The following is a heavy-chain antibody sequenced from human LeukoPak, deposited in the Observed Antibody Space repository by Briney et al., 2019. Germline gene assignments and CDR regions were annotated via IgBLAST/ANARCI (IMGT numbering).Heavy chain of an antibody. CDR2: INSDGSST. D-gene: IGHD2-21*02. CDR3: ARGASIFVVTATRPRNHTIDC. CDR1: GFTFSSYW. J-gene: IGHJ4*02. V-gene: IGHV3-74*01. Sequence: AGSLTLSCAASGFTFSSYWLYWVRPAAGKGLVWVERINSDGSSTSYAASVKGRCTIFRDNAKKPLYLQMYIFNAEDTAVYFCARGASIFVVTATRPRNHTIDCWGQGTLVTVSS.